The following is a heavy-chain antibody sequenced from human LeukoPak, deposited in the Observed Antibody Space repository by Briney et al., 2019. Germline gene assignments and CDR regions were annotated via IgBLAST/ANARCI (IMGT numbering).Heavy chain of an antibody. Sequence: GGSLTLSCATSGCTFSHYGMHWVRQAPGKGLEWVGVIWNDGTDKYYGDSVKDRFIISRDNSKNTVYLQMNSLRVEDTAVYYCAKDAQRGFDFSNSLESWGQGTLVTVSS. V-gene: IGHV3-33*06. CDR3: AKDAQRGFDFSNSLES. CDR2: IWNDGTDK. CDR1: GCTFSHYG. D-gene: IGHD4-11*01. J-gene: IGHJ4*02.